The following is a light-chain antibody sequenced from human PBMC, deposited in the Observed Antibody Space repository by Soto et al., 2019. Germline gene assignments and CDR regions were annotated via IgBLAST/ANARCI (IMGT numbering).Light chain of an antibody. V-gene: IGKV3-11*01. CDR3: QHRMNWPLT. J-gene: IGKJ5*01. CDR1: QTVSSY. Sequence: EIVLTQSPATLSLSPGERATLSCRASQTVSSYLLWYQQKPGQAPRLLIYDASNRASGTPARFSGSGSETDFTLTISSLEPEDFAVYYCQHRMNWPLTFGQGTRLDIK. CDR2: DAS.